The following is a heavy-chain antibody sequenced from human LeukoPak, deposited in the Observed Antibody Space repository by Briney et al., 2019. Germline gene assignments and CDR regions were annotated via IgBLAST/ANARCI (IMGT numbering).Heavy chain of an antibody. J-gene: IGHJ5*02. Sequence: GGSLRLSCAASGFTFSTYPMHWVRQAPGKGLEWVAVTSNDGNGKYYADSVKGRFTISRDNSKNTLYLQMNSLRAEDTAVYYCASRLIPWGQGALVTVSS. CDR1: GFTFSTYP. V-gene: IGHV3-30-3*01. CDR2: TSNDGNGK. CDR3: ASRLIP.